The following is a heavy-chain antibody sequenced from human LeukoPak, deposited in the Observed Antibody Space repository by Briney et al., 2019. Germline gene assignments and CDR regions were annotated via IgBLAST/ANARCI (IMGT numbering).Heavy chain of an antibody. CDR3: ARDGSSSWYFDY. CDR1: GGAISSGDHY. Sequence: SETLSLTCTVSGGAISSGDHYWSWIRQPPGKGLEWIGYIYYSGSTYYNPSLKSRVTISVDTSKNQFSLKLSSVTAADTAVYYCARDGSSSWYFDYWGRGTLVTVSS. J-gene: IGHJ4*02. V-gene: IGHV4-30-4*01. CDR2: IYYSGST. D-gene: IGHD6-13*01.